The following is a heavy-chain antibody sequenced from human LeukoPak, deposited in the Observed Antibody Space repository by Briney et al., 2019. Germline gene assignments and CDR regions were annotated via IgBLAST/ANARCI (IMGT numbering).Heavy chain of an antibody. Sequence: GGSLRLSCAASGFTFSSYSMNWVRQAPGKGLEWVSPISSSSSYIYYADSVKGRFTISRDNAKNSLYLQMNSLRAEDTAVYYCARVYCSSTSCFRLYYYYYGMDVWGQGTTVTVSS. J-gene: IGHJ6*02. V-gene: IGHV3-21*01. CDR2: ISSSSSYI. CDR1: GFTFSSYS. CDR3: ARVYCSSTSCFRLYYYYYGMDV. D-gene: IGHD2-2*01.